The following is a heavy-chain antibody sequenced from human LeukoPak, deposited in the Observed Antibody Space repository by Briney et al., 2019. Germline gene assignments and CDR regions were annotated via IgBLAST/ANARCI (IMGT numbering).Heavy chain of an antibody. D-gene: IGHD6-6*01. J-gene: IGHJ4*02. CDR2: LSYSGST. CDR1: VDSFSSISYY. Sequence: PSETLSLTCTVAVDSFSSISYYWGWIRQPPGKGLEWIGSLSYSGSTYYNPSLKSRVTISVDASKNQFSLRLSSVTAADTAVDYCARGRIASRPGDWGQGTLVTVSS. V-gene: IGHV4-39*02. CDR3: ARGRIASRPGD.